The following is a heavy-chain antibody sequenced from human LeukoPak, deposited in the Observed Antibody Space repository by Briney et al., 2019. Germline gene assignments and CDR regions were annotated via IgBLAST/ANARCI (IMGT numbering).Heavy chain of an antibody. D-gene: IGHD5-18*01. CDR1: GGSFSGYY. Sequence: SETLSLTCAVYGGSFSGYYWSWIRQPPGKGPEWIGEINHSGSTNYNPSLKSRVTISVDTSKNQFSLKLSSVTAADTAVYYCARGSGYSYGYDYWGQGTLVTVSS. CDR3: ARGSGYSYGYDY. V-gene: IGHV4-34*01. CDR2: INHSGST. J-gene: IGHJ4*02.